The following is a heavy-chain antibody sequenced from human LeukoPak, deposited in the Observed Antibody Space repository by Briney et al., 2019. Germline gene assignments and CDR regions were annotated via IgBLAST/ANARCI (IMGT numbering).Heavy chain of an antibody. CDR1: GYTFTGYY. J-gene: IGHJ6*03. Sequence: ASVKVSRKASGYTFTGYYMHWVRQAPGQGLEWMGWINPNSGGTNYAQKFQGRVTMTRDTSISTAYMELSRLRSDDTAVYYCARTIRYFDWLNYYYYYYMDVWGKGTTVTISS. D-gene: IGHD3-9*01. CDR2: INPNSGGT. CDR3: ARTIRYFDWLNYYYYYYMDV. V-gene: IGHV1-2*02.